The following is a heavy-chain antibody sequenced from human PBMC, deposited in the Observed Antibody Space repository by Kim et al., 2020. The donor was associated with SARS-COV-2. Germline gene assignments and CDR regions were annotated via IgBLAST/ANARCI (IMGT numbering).Heavy chain of an antibody. CDR2: INHSGST. J-gene: IGHJ1*01. D-gene: IGHD6-13*01. CDR3: ARGVAAAGYPHGKAFQH. CDR1: GGSFSGYY. V-gene: IGHV4-34*01. Sequence: SETLSLTCAVYGGSFSGYYWSWIRQPPGKGLEWIGEINHSGSTNYNPSLKSRVTISVDTSKNQFSLKLSSVTAADTAVYYCARGVAAAGYPHGKAFQHWGQGTLVTVSS.